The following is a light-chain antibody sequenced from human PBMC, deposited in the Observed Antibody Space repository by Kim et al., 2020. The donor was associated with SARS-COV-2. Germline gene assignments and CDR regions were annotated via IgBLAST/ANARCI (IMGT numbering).Light chain of an antibody. CDR2: GAS. V-gene: IGKV1-17*01. CDR1: QSIRSE. CDR3: LQHNTYPFT. Sequence: ASVGDRVTITCRASQSIRSELGWYQQNPGRAPKRLIYGASSLQSGVPSRFSGSGSGTEFTLTISSVQPEDFATYFCLQHNTYPFTFGQGTRLEIK. J-gene: IGKJ5*01.